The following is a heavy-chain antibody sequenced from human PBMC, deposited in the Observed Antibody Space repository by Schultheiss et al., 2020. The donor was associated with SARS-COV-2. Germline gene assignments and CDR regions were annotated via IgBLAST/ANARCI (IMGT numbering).Heavy chain of an antibody. V-gene: IGHV1-8*02. CDR2: MSANSATT. Sequence: GGSLRLSCKASGYTFTGYYMHWVRQAPGQGLEWMGWMSANSATTGSAQKFQGRVTLTSDSSISTAFMELSRLTSEDTAVYYCARRDSSAWASWFDPWGQGTLVTVSS. CDR1: GYTFTGYY. J-gene: IGHJ5*02. D-gene: IGHD3-22*01. CDR3: ARRDSSAWASWFDP.